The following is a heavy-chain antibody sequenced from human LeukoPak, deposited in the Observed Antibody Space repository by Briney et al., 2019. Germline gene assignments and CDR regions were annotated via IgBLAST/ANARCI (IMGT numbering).Heavy chain of an antibody. CDR3: ARHWETSSWYIDY. J-gene: IGHJ4*02. CDR1: GGSFSGYY. D-gene: IGHD6-13*01. Sequence: PSGTLSLTCAVYGGSFSGYYWSWIRQPPGKGLEWIGEINHSGSTNYNASLKSRVTISVDTSKNQLSLKLSSVTAADTAVYYCARHWETSSWYIDYWGQGTRVTVSS. CDR2: INHSGST. V-gene: IGHV4-34*01.